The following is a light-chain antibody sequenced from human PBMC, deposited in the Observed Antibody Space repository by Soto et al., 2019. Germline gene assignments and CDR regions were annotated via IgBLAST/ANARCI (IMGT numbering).Light chain of an antibody. J-gene: IGKJ4*01. V-gene: IGKV3-20*01. Sequence: EFVLTQSPGTLSLSPGXRATLSCRASQTVRNNYLAWYQQKPGQAPRLLIYDASSRATGIPDRFSGGGSGTDFTLTISRLEPEDFAVYYCQQFSSYPLTCGGGTK. CDR1: QTVRNNY. CDR3: QQFSSYPLT. CDR2: DAS.